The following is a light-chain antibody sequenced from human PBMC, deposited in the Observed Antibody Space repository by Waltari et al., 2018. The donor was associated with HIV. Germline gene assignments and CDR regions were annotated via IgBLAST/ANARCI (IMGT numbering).Light chain of an antibody. CDR2: AAS. CDR3: QQSYLTPRTPRT. J-gene: IGKJ1*01. Sequence: IQMTQSPSSLSASLGDRVTITCRASQSIGNYLNLYQQKPGKAPNLLIYAASRLQSGVPSRFSGSGSGTDFTLTISGLQREDYATYYCQQSYLTPRTPRTFGQGTKVEI. CDR1: QSIGNY. V-gene: IGKV1-39*01.